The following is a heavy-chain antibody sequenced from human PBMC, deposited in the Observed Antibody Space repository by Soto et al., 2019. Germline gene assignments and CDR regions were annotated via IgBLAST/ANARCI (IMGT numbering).Heavy chain of an antibody. CDR3: ARDTTSGNYYYGMDV. CDR1: GGSISSGDYY. V-gene: IGHV4-30-4*01. D-gene: IGHD3-10*01. J-gene: IGHJ6*02. CDR2: IYYSGST. Sequence: NPSETLSLTCTVSGGSISSGDYYWSWIRQPPGKGLEWIGYIYYSGSTYYNPSLKSRVTISVDTSKNQFSLKLSSVTAADTAVYYCARDTTSGNYYYGMDVWGQGTTVTVSS.